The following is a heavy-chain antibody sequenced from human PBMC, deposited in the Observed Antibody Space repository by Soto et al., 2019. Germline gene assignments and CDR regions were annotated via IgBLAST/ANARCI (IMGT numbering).Heavy chain of an antibody. CDR2: ISGSGGST. D-gene: IGHD4-17*01. V-gene: IGHV3-23*01. CDR1: GFTFSSYA. J-gene: IGHJ4*02. Sequence: EVQLLESGGGLVQPGGSLRLSCAASGFTFSSYAMSWVRQAPGKGLEWVSAISGSGGSTYYADSVKGRFTISRDNSKNTLYLQMNSLRAEDTAVYYCAKQIYGDYNTGGLFDYWGQGTLVTVSS. CDR3: AKQIYGDYNTGGLFDY.